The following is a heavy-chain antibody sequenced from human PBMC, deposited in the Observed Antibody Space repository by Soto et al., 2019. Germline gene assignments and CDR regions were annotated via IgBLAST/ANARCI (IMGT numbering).Heavy chain of an antibody. CDR2: MNPNSGNT. CDR3: AREQNYYDSSGYYSTYYYYYGMDV. D-gene: IGHD3-22*01. V-gene: IGHV1-8*01. J-gene: IGHJ6*02. Sequence: ASVKVCCKASGYTFNSYDINWVRQANKQGLEWMGWMNPNSGNTGYAQKFQGRVTMTRNTSISTAYMELSSLRSEDTAVYYCAREQNYYDSSGYYSTYYYYYGMDVWGQGTTVIVSS. CDR1: GYTFNSYD.